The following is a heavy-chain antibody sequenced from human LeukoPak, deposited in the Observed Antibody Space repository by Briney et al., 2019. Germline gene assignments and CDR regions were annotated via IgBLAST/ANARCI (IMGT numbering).Heavy chain of an antibody. CDR1: GGSISSYY. Sequence: SETLSLTCTVSGGSISSYYWSWIRQPPGKGLEWIGYIYYSGSTNYNPSLKSRVTISVDTSKNQFSLKLSSVTAADAAVYYCATSHRITGSMDVWGQGTTVTVSS. V-gene: IGHV4-59*08. CDR3: ATSHRITGSMDV. CDR2: IYYSGST. D-gene: IGHD1-20*01. J-gene: IGHJ6*02.